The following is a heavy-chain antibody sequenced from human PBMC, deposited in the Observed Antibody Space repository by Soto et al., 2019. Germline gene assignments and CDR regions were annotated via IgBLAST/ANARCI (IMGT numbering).Heavy chain of an antibody. J-gene: IGHJ4*02. V-gene: IGHV1-46*01. Sequence: QVRLVQSGAEVKKPGASVKVSCKASGYTVTNNYMHWVRQAPGQGLEWMGIINPSDGSTYYAQKFQGRVTMTRDTSTSSVYMALSSLTSQDTAVYYCARGDYGSASYFDYWGQGTLVTVSS. CDR1: GYTVTNNY. CDR2: INPSDGST. D-gene: IGHD3-10*01. CDR3: ARGDYGSASYFDY.